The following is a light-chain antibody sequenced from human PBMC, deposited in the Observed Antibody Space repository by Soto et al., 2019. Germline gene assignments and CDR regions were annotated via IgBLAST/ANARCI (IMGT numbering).Light chain of an antibody. J-gene: IGKJ4*02. Sequence: VGESVSLTWRANQKISTWLAWYQQKPGKAPNLLIYKASRLETGVPSRFSGSSSGTQYTINVCCLRPAAFPIYRSKRDPSHSPLTFGGGTKVDIK. CDR3: KRDPSHSPLT. V-gene: IGKV1-5*03. CDR2: KAS. CDR1: QKISTW.